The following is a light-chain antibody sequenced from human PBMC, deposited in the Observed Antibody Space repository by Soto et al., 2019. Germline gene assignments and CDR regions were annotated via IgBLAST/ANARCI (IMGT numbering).Light chain of an antibody. Sequence: QSALTQPASVSGSPGQSITISCTGTSSDVGSYNLVSWYQQHPGKAPKLMIYEGSKRPSGVSNRFSGSKSGNTASLTISGLQGEDEAYYYCCAYAGSSTFVVVGGGTKLTVL. V-gene: IGLV2-23*03. CDR2: EGS. CDR1: SSDVGSYNL. J-gene: IGLJ2*01. CDR3: CAYAGSSTFVV.